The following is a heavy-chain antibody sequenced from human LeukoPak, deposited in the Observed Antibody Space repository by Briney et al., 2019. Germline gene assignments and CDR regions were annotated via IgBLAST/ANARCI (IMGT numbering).Heavy chain of an antibody. V-gene: IGHV4-38-2*01. J-gene: IGHJ4*02. CDR3: ARSKYSGSYGD. Sequence: SETLSLTCAVSGYSISSGYYWGWIRQPPGKGLEWIGSIYHSGSTYYNPSLKSRVTISVDTSKNQFSLKLSSMTAADTAVYYCARSKYSGSYGDWGQGTLVTLSS. CDR2: IYHSGST. CDR1: GYSISSGYY. D-gene: IGHD1-26*01.